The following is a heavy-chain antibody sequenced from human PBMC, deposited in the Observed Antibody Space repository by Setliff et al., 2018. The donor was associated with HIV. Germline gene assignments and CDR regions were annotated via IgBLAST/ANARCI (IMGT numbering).Heavy chain of an antibody. CDR3: AGATYSSSLYGFYFDS. D-gene: IGHD6-13*01. CDR2: IYTSGST. CDR1: GYSISSGYY. V-gene: IGHV4-61*02. J-gene: IGHJ4*02. Sequence: SETLSLTCAVSGYSISSGYYWSWVRQPAGKGLEWIGRIYTSGSTNYNPSLKSRVTISIDTSKNHFSLKLSSVTAADTAVYYCAGATYSSSLYGFYFDSWGQGTLVTVSS.